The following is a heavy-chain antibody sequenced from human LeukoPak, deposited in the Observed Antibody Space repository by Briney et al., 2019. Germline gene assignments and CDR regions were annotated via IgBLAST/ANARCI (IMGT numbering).Heavy chain of an antibody. Sequence: GESLKISCETSGYSFTSNWIAWVRQKPGKGLEWMGIIYPGDSETRYSPSFQGQGTISADKSINTAYLQWSSLKASDTAMYYCARRNIEVAGNSFDFWGQGTLVTVSS. V-gene: IGHV5-51*01. D-gene: IGHD6-19*01. J-gene: IGHJ4*02. CDR1: GYSFTSNW. CDR3: ARRNIEVAGNSFDF. CDR2: IYPGDSET.